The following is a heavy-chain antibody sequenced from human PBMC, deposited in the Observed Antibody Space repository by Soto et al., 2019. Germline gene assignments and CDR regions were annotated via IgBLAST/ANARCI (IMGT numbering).Heavy chain of an antibody. Sequence: QVQLQESGPGLVKPSQTLSLTCTVSGGSISSGDDYWSLVRQHPGKGLGWLGYRPYSGSSYYNPSLQSRVTIVVDTSRNQFPRGLSSVTAADTAVYYCAREGGLAYCGGDCLYNWFDPWGQGTLVTVSS. J-gene: IGHJ5*02. CDR3: AREGGLAYCGGDCLYNWFDP. V-gene: IGHV4-31*03. D-gene: IGHD2-21*02. CDR2: RPYSGSS. CDR1: GGSISSGDDY.